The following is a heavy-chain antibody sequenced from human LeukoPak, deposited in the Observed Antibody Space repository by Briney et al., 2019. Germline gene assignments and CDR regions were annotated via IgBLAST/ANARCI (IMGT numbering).Heavy chain of an antibody. CDR3: ARASVTYYYYYYMDV. CDR1: GGTFSSYA. J-gene: IGHJ6*03. D-gene: IGHD4-11*01. Sequence: SVKVSCKASGGTFSSYAISWVRQAPGQGLEWMGGIIPIFGTANYAQKFQGRVTITTDESTSTAYMELSSVTAADTAVYYCARASVTYYYYYYMDVWGKGTTVTVSS. V-gene: IGHV1-69*05. CDR2: IIPIFGTA.